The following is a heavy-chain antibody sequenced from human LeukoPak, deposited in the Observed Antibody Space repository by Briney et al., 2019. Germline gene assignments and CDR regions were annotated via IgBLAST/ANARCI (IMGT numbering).Heavy chain of an antibody. J-gene: IGHJ4*02. CDR3: ARDLAYSHFPEQPFDH. V-gene: IGHV1-18*01. D-gene: IGHD1/OR15-1a*01. Sequence: GASVKVSCSSSGYTFTSYGISWMRPAPGQGVEWMGWVSAYNGNTKYAQNLQGRVTMTRDTSTNTAYIELRSLRSDDTAVYYCARDLAYSHFPEQPFDHWGQGTLVTVSS. CDR1: GYTFTSYG. CDR2: VSAYNGNT.